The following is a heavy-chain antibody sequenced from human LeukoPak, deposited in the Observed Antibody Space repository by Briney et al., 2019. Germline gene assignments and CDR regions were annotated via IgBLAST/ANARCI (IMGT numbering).Heavy chain of an antibody. V-gene: IGHV3-53*01. Sequence: PAGSLTLSCAAYGFTFITNDRTWVRQAPGKGLEWVSVLYSDGNTKYADSVQGRFTISRGNSKNTLYLEMNSLSPDDTAVYYCARGVEPLAANTLAYWGQGTLVTVSS. D-gene: IGHD1-14*01. CDR3: ARGVEPLAANTLAY. CDR1: GFTFITND. CDR2: LYSDGNT. J-gene: IGHJ4*02.